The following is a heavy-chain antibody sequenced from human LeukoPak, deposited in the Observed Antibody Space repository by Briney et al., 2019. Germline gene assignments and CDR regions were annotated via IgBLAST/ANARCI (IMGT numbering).Heavy chain of an antibody. V-gene: IGHV3-23*01. CDR3: ARDKGDYDTSGSLFVF. CDR2: ISGSAHKI. J-gene: IGHJ4*02. Sequence: GGSLRLSCVASGITFSNYAVSWVRQAPEKGLDWVSVISGSAHKIRYADSVKGRFTISRDNSKNTLYLQMNSLRTEDTAVYYCARDKGDYDTSGSLFVFGGQGTLVTVSS. CDR1: GITFSNYA. D-gene: IGHD3-22*01.